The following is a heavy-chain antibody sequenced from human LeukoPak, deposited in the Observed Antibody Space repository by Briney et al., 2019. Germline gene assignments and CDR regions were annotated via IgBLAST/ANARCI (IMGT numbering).Heavy chain of an antibody. CDR3: AKDTGTRDTVDAGSYFDY. J-gene: IGHJ4*02. D-gene: IGHD3-10*01. CDR1: GFTFDDYA. CDR2: ISWNSGSI. V-gene: IGHV3-9*01. Sequence: GGSLRLSCAASGFTFDDYAMHWVRQAPGKGLEWVSGISWNSGSIGYADSVKGRFTISRDNAKNSLYLQMNSLRAEDTALYYCAKDTGTRDTVDAGSYFDYWGQGTLVTVSS.